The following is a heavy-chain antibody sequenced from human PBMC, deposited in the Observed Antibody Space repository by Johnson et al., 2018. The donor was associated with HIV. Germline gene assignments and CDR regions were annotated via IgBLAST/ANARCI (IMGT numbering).Heavy chain of an antibody. Sequence: VQLVESGGGLVQPGGSLRLSCAASGFTFSSYAMHWVRQAPGKGLEYVSAISSNGGSTYYANSVKGRFTISRDNSKNTLYLQMNSLRAEDTAVYYCATGVGIDAFDIWGQGTMVTVSS. J-gene: IGHJ3*02. CDR1: GFTFSSYA. V-gene: IGHV3-64*01. CDR2: ISSNGGST. CDR3: ATGVGIDAFDI. D-gene: IGHD2-21*01.